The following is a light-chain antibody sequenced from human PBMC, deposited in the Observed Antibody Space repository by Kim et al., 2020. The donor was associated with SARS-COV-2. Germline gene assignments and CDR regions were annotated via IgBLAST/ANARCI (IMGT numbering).Light chain of an antibody. CDR1: QNIGDN. CDR3: QQYSDWPRT. V-gene: IGKV3-15*01. CDR2: GAS. Sequence: VAPGESATLSCRASQNIGDNLAWYQQRPGQPPRLLIDGASTGATTVPDRFSGSGSGTEFTLTIASVQSEDFAVYYCQQYSDWPRTFGQGTKVDIK. J-gene: IGKJ1*01.